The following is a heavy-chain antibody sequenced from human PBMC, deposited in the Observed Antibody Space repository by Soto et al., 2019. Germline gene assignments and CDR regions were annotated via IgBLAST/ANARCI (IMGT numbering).Heavy chain of an antibody. CDR3: ARDYYDSSGYLAPLDY. CDR2: ISSSSIYI. V-gene: IGHV3-21*01. CDR1: GFTFSSYS. D-gene: IGHD3-22*01. J-gene: IGHJ4*02. Sequence: GGSLRLSCAASGFTFSSYSMNWVRQAPGKGLEWVSSISSSSIYIYYADSVKGRFTISRDNAKNSLYLQMNSLRAEDTAVYYCARDYYDSSGYLAPLDYWGQGTLVTVSS.